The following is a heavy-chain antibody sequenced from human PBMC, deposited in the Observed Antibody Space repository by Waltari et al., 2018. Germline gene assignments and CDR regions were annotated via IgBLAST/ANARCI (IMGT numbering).Heavy chain of an antibody. D-gene: IGHD3-3*01. CDR1: GGSISSSSYY. CDR3: AARPSRDFWSGYFDY. CDR2: LYYSGST. Sequence: QLQLQESGPGLVKPSETLSLTCTVSGGSISSSSYYWGWIRQPPGKGLEWIGSLYYSGSTYSNPSLKSRSTISDDTAKDQFSLKLSSVTAADTAVYYCAARPSRDFWSGYFDYWGQGTLVTVSS. J-gene: IGHJ4*02. V-gene: IGHV4-39*01.